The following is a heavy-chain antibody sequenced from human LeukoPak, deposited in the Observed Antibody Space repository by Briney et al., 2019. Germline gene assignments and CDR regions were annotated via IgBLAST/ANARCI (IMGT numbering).Heavy chain of an antibody. D-gene: IGHD5-18*01. CDR1: GFTFSSYG. V-gene: IGHV3-33*01. CDR3: ARAFGYSYGRAFDY. Sequence: GRSLRLSCAASGFTFSSYGMHWVRQAPGKGLEWVAVIWYDGSIKYYADSVKGRFTISRDNSKNTLYLQMNSLRAEDTAVYYCARAFGYSYGRAFDYWGQGTLVTVSS. J-gene: IGHJ4*02. CDR2: IWYDGSIK.